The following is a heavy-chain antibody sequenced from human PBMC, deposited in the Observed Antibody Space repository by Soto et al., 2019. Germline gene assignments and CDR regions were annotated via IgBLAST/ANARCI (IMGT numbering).Heavy chain of an antibody. J-gene: IGHJ4*02. CDR3: ARGMSPTAAGEHIDY. D-gene: IGHD6-13*01. Sequence: ASVKVSCKASGYTFTGYYMHWVRQAPGQGLEWMGWINPNSGGTNYAQKFQGWVTMTRDTSISTAYMELSRLRSDDTAVYYCARGMSPTAAGEHIDYWGQGTLVTVSS. CDR2: INPNSGGT. V-gene: IGHV1-2*04. CDR1: GYTFTGYY.